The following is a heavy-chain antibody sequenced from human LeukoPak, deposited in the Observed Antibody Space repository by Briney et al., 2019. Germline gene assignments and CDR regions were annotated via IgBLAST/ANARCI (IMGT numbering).Heavy chain of an antibody. J-gene: IGHJ4*02. D-gene: IGHD6-6*01. V-gene: IGHV3-15*07. Sequence: GGSLRLSCAASGFTFSNAWMNWVRQAPGKGLEWVGRIKSKTDGGTTDYAAPVKGRSTISRDDSKNTLYLQMNSLKTEDTAVYYCTTDPRIAARRYYWGQGTLVTVSS. CDR2: IKSKTDGGTT. CDR3: TTDPRIAARRYY. CDR1: GFTFSNAW.